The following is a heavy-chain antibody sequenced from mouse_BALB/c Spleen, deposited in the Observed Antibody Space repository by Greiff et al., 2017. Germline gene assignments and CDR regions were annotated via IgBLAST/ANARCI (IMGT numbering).Heavy chain of an antibody. Sequence: VQLQQSGAELAKPGASVKMSCKASGYTFTSYWMHWVKQRPGQGLEWIGYINPSTGYTEYNQKFKDKATLTADKSSSTAYMQLSSLTSEDSAVYYCARFHYYAMDYWGQGTSVTVSS. CDR1: GYTFTSYW. V-gene: IGHV1-7*01. CDR3: ARFHYYAMDY. CDR2: INPSTGYT. J-gene: IGHJ4*01.